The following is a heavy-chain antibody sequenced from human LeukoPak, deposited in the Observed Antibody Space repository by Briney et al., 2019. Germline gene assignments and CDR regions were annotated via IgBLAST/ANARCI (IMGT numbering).Heavy chain of an antibody. Sequence: SETLSLTCTVSGGSISSGDYYWSWIRQPPGKGLGWIGSFYYSGSIYYNSSLESRVTISLDTSKNQFSLKLSSVTAADTAVYYCASRTYYYDSSGPFNWFDPWGQGTLVTVSS. CDR2: FYYSGSI. J-gene: IGHJ5*02. V-gene: IGHV4-30-4*08. CDR1: GGSISSGDYY. D-gene: IGHD3-22*01. CDR3: ASRTYYYDSSGPFNWFDP.